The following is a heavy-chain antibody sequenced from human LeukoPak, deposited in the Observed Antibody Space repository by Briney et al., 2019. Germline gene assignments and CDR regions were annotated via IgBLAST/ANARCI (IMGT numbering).Heavy chain of an antibody. D-gene: IGHD6-6*01. CDR2: ISGSGGST. V-gene: IGHV3-23*01. J-gene: IGHJ4*02. CDR1: GFTFSSYA. CDR3: ARVRFSEYSSSSVLGGPY. Sequence: QSGGSLRLSCAASGFTFSSYAMSWVRQAPGKGLEWVSAISGSGGSTYYADSVKGRFTISRDNSKNTLYLQMNSLRAEDTAVYYCARVRFSEYSSSSVLGGPYWGQGTLVTVSS.